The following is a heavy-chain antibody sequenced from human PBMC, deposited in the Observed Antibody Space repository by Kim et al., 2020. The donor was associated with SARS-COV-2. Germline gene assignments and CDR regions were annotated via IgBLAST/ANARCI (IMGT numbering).Heavy chain of an antibody. Sequence: GESLKISCKGSGYSFTSYWIGWVRQMPGKGLEWMGIIYPGDSDTRYSPSFQGQVTISADKSISTAYLQWSSLKASDTAMYYCARQGGYCGGDCPYWYFDLWGRGTLVTVSS. CDR2: IYPGDSDT. CDR3: ARQGGYCGGDCPYWYFDL. J-gene: IGHJ2*01. V-gene: IGHV5-51*01. CDR1: GYSFTSYW. D-gene: IGHD2-21*02.